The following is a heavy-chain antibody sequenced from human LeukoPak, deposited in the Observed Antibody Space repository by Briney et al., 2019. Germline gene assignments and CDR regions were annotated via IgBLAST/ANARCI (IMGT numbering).Heavy chain of an antibody. D-gene: IGHD5-12*01. CDR1: NGSINNYY. CDR3: ARGGYTGTSFNY. J-gene: IGHJ4*02. V-gene: IGHV4-59*08. CDR2: ISYSGST. Sequence: SETLSITCTVSNGSINNYYWSWLRQPPGKGLEWIGYISYSGSTNYSPSLKSRVTISVDSSKHRFSLKLNSVTAAGTAVYYCARGGYTGTSFNYWGQGTLVTVSS.